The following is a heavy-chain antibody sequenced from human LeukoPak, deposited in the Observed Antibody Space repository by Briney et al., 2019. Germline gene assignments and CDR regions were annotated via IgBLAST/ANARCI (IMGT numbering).Heavy chain of an antibody. CDR2: IIPIFGTA. J-gene: IGHJ4*02. V-gene: IGHV1-69*13. Sequence: SVKVSCKASGGTFSSYAISWVRQAPGQGLEWMGGIIPIFGTANYAQEFQGRVTITADESTSTAYMELSSLRSEDAAVYYCARVPSDKTRYYYDSSGYYFDYWGQGTLVTVSS. CDR3: ARVPSDKTRYYYDSSGYYFDY. D-gene: IGHD3-22*01. CDR1: GGTFSSYA.